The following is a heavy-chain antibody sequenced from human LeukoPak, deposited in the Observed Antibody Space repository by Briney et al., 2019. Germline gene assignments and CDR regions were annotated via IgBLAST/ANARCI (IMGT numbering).Heavy chain of an antibody. V-gene: IGHV1-18*01. CDR1: GYTFTSYG. CDR3: ARGPQIVGGIRYYYYGMDV. CDR2: ISAYNGNT. Sequence: ASEKVSCKASGYTFTSYGISWVRHAPGQGLEWRGWISAYNGNTNYAQKRQGRDTMTTDTPTSTAYMELRSLRSEDTAVYYCARGPQIVGGIRYYYYGMDVWGQGTTVTVSS. D-gene: IGHD3-22*01. J-gene: IGHJ6*02.